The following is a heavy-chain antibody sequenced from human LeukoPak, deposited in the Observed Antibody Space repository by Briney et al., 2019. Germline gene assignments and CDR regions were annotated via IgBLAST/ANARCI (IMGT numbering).Heavy chain of an antibody. CDR2: IYYSENT. Sequence: SETLSLTCTVSGGSISSSSYYWGWIRQPPGKGLEWIGSIYYSENTYHNPSLKSRVTISVDTSKNQFSLKLSSVTAADTAVYYCARHPLDTAMDTPNWFDPWGQGTLVTVSS. V-gene: IGHV4-39*01. CDR3: ARHPLDTAMDTPNWFDP. J-gene: IGHJ5*02. D-gene: IGHD5-18*01. CDR1: GGSISSSSYY.